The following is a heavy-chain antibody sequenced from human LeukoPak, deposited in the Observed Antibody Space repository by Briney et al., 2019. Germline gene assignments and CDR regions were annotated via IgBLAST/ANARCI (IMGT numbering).Heavy chain of an antibody. V-gene: IGHV4-30-2*05. CDR1: GVSISSGGYY. CDR2: IYHSGST. Sequence: SETLSLTCTVSGVSISSGGYYWSWIRQPPGKGLEWIGYIYHSGSTYYNPYLKSRVTISVDTSKNQFSLKLSSVTAADTAVYYCTRDGPRSSGYPDNWGQGTLVTVSS. CDR3: TRDGPRSSGYPDN. J-gene: IGHJ4*02. D-gene: IGHD3-22*01.